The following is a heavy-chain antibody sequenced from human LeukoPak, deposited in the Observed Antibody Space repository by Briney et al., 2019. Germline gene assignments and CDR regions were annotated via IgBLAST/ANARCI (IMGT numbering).Heavy chain of an antibody. Sequence: PGESLKISCKGSGYIFTSYWIGWVRQMPGKGLEWMGIIYPGNSDTRYNPSFQGQVTISADKSISTAYLQWSSLKASDTAMYYCARRLPSLVPGNFDYWGQGTLVTVSS. V-gene: IGHV5-51*01. CDR3: ARRLPSLVPGNFDY. J-gene: IGHJ4*02. CDR2: IYPGNSDT. CDR1: GYIFTSYW. D-gene: IGHD3-10*01.